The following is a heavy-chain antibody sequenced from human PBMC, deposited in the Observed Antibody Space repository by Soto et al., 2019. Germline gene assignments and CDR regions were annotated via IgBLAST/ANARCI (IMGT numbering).Heavy chain of an antibody. V-gene: IGHV3-23*01. D-gene: IGHD6-19*01. CDR1: GFTFSSYA. Sequence: PGGSLRLSCAASGFTFSSYAMGWVRQAPGKGLEWVSAISGSGGSTYYADSVKGRFTISRDNSKNTLYLQMNSLRAEDTAVYYCAKDDGVGISGWAWTSRGYFDDRGQGTRVTVAS. CDR2: ISGSGGST. J-gene: IGHJ4*02. CDR3: AKDDGVGISGWAWTSRGYFDD.